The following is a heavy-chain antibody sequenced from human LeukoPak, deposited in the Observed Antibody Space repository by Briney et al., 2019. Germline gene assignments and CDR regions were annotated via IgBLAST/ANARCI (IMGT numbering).Heavy chain of an antibody. V-gene: IGHV3-23*01. D-gene: IGHD3-10*01. J-gene: IGHJ3*02. CDR3: AKDPNPWFGHGPGAFDI. CDR2: ISGSGGST. CDR1: GFTFSSYA. Sequence: GGSLRLSCAASGFTFSSYAMSWVRQAPGKGLEWVSAISGSGGSTYYADSVKGRFTISRDNSKNTLYLQMNSLRAEDTAVYYCAKDPNPWFGHGPGAFDIWGQGTMVAVSS.